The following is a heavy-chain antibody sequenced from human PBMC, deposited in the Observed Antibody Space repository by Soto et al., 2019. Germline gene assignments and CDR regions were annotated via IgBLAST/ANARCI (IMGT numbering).Heavy chain of an antibody. Sequence: RRLSCAASGFTFNNYWMHWVRQAPGKGLVWVSRINTEGSTRDYADSVRGRFAISRDNAKNTLYLQINSLRDEDTAVYYCTRDRGGNFYGGFDYWGRGTLVTVSS. CDR2: INTEGSTR. CDR3: TRDRGGNFYGGFDY. D-gene: IGHD1-26*01. J-gene: IGHJ4*02. CDR1: GFTFNNYW. V-gene: IGHV3-74*01.